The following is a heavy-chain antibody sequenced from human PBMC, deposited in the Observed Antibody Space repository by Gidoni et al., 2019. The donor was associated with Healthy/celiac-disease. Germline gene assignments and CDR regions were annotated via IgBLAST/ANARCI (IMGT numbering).Heavy chain of an antibody. D-gene: IGHD4-17*01. V-gene: IGHV5-10-1*03. J-gene: IGHJ5*02. CDR1: GYSFTSYW. CDR3: ARLHPHYGDYLLGVP. CDR2: IDPSGTYT. Sequence: EVQLVQSGAEVKKPGESLRISWKGSGYSFTSYWISWVRQMPGKGLEWMGRIDPSGTYTNYSPSFQGHVTSSANKSISTAYLQWSNLKASDTAMYYWARLHPHYGDYLLGVPWGQGTLVTVSS.